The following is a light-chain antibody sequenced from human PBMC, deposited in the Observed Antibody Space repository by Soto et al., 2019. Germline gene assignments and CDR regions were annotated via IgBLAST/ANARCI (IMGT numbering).Light chain of an antibody. J-gene: IGKJ1*01. CDR1: QGISSY. Sequence: AIRMNQSPSSLSASTGDRVTITCRASQGISSYLAWYQQKPGKAPKLLIYAASTLQSGVPSRFSGSGSGTDFTLTISCLQSEDFATYYCQQYYSYQWTFGQGTKVEIK. CDR3: QQYYSYQWT. CDR2: AAS. V-gene: IGKV1-8*01.